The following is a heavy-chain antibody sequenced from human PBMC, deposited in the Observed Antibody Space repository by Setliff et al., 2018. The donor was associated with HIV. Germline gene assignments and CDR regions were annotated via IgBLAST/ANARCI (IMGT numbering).Heavy chain of an antibody. D-gene: IGHD3-10*01. J-gene: IGHJ4*02. Sequence: GESLKISCKGSGYSFTSYWIAWVRQKPGKGLEWMGIIFPGDSKMHSSPSLQGRVTLSVDKSISTAYLQWSSLQTSDSGMYYCARGVAALTASFDYWGQGSMVTVSS. CDR2: IFPGDSKM. CDR3: ARGVAALTASFDY. V-gene: IGHV5-51*01. CDR1: GYSFTSYW.